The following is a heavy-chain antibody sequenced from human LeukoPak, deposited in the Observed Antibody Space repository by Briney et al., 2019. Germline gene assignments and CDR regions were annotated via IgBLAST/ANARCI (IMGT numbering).Heavy chain of an antibody. V-gene: IGHV3-11*01. CDR1: GFTFSDYY. Sequence: GGSLRLSCAASGFTFSDYYMSWIRQAPGKGLEGVSYISSSGSTIYYADSVKGRFTISRDNAKNSLYLQMNSLRAEDTAVYYCARDSDSGYDSGFDYWGQGTLVTVSS. CDR3: ARDSDSGYDSGFDY. J-gene: IGHJ4*02. D-gene: IGHD5-12*01. CDR2: ISSSGSTI.